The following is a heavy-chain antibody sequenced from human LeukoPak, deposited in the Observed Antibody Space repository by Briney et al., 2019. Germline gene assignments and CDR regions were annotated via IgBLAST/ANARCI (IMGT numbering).Heavy chain of an antibody. CDR3: ARDLTGISY. CDR1: GFTFSSYA. CDR2: ISYDGSNK. J-gene: IGHJ4*02. V-gene: IGHV3-30-3*01. Sequence: GRSLRLSCAASGFTFSSYAMHWVRQAPGKGLEWVAVISYDGSNKYYADSVKGRFTISGDNSKNTLYLQMNSLRAEDTAVYYCARDLTGISYWGQGTLVTVSS. D-gene: IGHD7-27*01.